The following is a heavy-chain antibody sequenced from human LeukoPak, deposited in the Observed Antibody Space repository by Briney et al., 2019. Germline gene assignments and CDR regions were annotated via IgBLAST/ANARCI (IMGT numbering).Heavy chain of an antibody. CDR1: GGSISSGGYY. CDR3: ARETIFGVVGYYFDY. V-gene: IGHV4-30-2*01. J-gene: IGHJ4*02. D-gene: IGHD3-3*01. CDR2: IYHSGST. Sequence: PSETLSLTCTVSGGSISSGGYYWSWIRQPPGKGLEWIGYIYHSGSTYYNPSLKSRVTISVDRSKNQFSLKLSSVTAADTAVYYCARETIFGVVGYYFDYWGQGTLVTVSS.